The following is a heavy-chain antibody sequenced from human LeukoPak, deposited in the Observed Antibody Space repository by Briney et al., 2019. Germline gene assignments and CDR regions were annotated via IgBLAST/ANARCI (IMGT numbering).Heavy chain of an antibody. V-gene: IGHV1-46*01. D-gene: IGHD3-22*01. CDR2: INPSGGST. CDR1: GYTFTSYY. CDR3: ARVADSSGYYYGVFDY. Sequence: ASVKVSCKASGYTFTSYYMHWVRQAPGQGLEWMGIINPSGGSTSYAQKFQGRVTMTRDTSTSTVYMELSSLRSEDTAVYYCARVADSSGYYYGVFDYWGQGTLVTVSS. J-gene: IGHJ4*02.